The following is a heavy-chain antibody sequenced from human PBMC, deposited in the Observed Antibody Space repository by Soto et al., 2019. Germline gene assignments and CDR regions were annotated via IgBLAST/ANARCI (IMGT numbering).Heavy chain of an antibody. Sequence: SGPTLVNPTQTLTLTCTFSGFSLSTNGMCVSWIRQPPGKALEWLALVDWGDDKFYSISLRTRLTISRDTSKNQVVLTMTDMDPVDTATYYCARTPLTTGWSVDYWGQGTLVTVSS. D-gene: IGHD6-19*01. CDR1: GFSLSTNGMC. J-gene: IGHJ4*02. V-gene: IGHV2-70*01. CDR2: VDWGDDK. CDR3: ARTPLTTGWSVDY.